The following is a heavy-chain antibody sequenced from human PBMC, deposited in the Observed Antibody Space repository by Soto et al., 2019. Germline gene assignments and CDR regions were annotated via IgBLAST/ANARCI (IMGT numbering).Heavy chain of an antibody. V-gene: IGHV3-7*01. D-gene: IGHD3-3*01. CDR3: ARGRRYDFWSGGNWFDP. J-gene: IGHJ5*02. CDR2: IKQDGSEK. Sequence: LSLTCAASGFTFSSYWMSWVRQAPGKGLEWVANIKQDGSEKYYVDSVKGRFTISRDNAKNSLYLQMNSLRAEDTAVYYCARGRRYDFWSGGNWFDPWGQGTLVTVSS. CDR1: GFTFSSYW.